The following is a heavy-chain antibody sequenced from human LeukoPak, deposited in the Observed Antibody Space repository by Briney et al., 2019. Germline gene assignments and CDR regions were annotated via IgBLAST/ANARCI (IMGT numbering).Heavy chain of an antibody. CDR2: IYHSGST. D-gene: IGHD1-26*01. V-gene: IGHV4-38-2*02. Sequence: PAETLSLTCAFSWYSISSGYYWGWVRQPPGKGLEWIGSIYHSGSTYYNPSLKSRVTISVDTYKNQFSLKLSSVTAADTAVYYCARESGSSHWFDPWGPGTLVTVSS. CDR3: ARESGSSHWFDP. J-gene: IGHJ5*02. CDR1: WYSISSGYY.